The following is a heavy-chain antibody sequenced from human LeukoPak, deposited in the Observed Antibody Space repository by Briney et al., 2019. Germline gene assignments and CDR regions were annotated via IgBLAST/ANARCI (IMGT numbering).Heavy chain of an antibody. D-gene: IGHD3-10*01. CDR2: ISYSGRT. Sequence: NPSETLSLTCTVSGGSISNYYWSWIRQPPGRGLESIGYISYSGRTKYNPSLQSRVAISVDASKNQFSLSLRSVTAADTAVYYCARESNYHGSGTGWFDPWGQGTLVTVSS. V-gene: IGHV4-59*12. J-gene: IGHJ5*02. CDR1: GGSISNYY. CDR3: ARESNYHGSGTGWFDP.